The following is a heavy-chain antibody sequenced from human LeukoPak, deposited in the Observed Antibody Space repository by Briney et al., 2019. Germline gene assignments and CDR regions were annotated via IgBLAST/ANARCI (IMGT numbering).Heavy chain of an antibody. V-gene: IGHV3-30-3*01. Sequence: GSSLRLFCAASGFTFSSYAMLWVRQAPGKGLEWVAVISYDGSNKYYADSVKGRFTISRDNSKNTLYLQMNSLRAEDEAVDYCARAAYHYGMDVWGQGTTVTVSS. J-gene: IGHJ6*02. CDR2: ISYDGSNK. CDR3: ARAAYHYGMDV. CDR1: GFTFSSYA.